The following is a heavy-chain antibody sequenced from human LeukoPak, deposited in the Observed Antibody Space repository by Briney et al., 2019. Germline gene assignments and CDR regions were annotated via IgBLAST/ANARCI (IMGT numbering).Heavy chain of an antibody. J-gene: IGHJ4*02. CDR1: GGSISSSSYY. CDR2: IYYSGST. CDR3: ARHGGQLLDIFFDY. D-gene: IGHD2-2*01. V-gene: IGHV4-39*01. Sequence: PSETLSLTCTVSGGSISSSSYYWGWIRQPPGKGLEWIGGIYYSGSTYYNPSLKSRVTISVDTSKNQFSLKLSSVTAADTAVYYCARHGGQLLDIFFDYWGQGTLVTVSS.